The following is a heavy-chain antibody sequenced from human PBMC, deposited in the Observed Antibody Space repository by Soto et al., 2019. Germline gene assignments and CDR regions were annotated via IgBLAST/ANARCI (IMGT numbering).Heavy chain of an antibody. V-gene: IGHV3-30*18. CDR1: EFTCSNFA. Sequence: GGSLRLSCASSEFTCSNFAMHWVLQSPGKGLEWVAVISCDGDDKKFADSVKGRFTISRDNSKNTLFLQMNSLRPEDTAVYFCAKDSGRGSADYYFDYWGRGTLVTVSS. CDR2: ISCDGDDK. J-gene: IGHJ4*02. D-gene: IGHD3-10*01. CDR3: AKDSGRGSADYYFDY.